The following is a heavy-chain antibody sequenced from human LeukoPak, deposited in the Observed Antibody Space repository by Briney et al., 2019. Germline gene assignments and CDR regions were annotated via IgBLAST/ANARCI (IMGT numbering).Heavy chain of an antibody. V-gene: IGHV4-31*03. Sequence: PSQTLSLTCTVSGGSISSGGYYWSWIRQHPGKGLEWIGYIYYSGSTYYNPSLKSRVTISVDTSKNQSSLKLSSVTAADTAVYYSARVTKNYDFWSGYYGGPQYYFDYWGQGTLVTVSS. CDR2: IYYSGST. D-gene: IGHD3-3*01. CDR3: ARVTKNYDFWSGYYGGPQYYFDY. J-gene: IGHJ4*02. CDR1: GGSISSGGYY.